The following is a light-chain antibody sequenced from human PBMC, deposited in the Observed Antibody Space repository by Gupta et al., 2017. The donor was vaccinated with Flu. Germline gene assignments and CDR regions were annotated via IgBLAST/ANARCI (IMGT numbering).Light chain of an antibody. CDR1: SSHIGSNY. V-gene: IGLV1-47*02. J-gene: IGLJ3*02. CDR3: EAWDDSLSGRWV. Sequence: QSVLTQPPSASWTPGQRVTISCSGSSSHIGSNYVYWYQQLPGTAPKLLINSNNQRPSGAPARFSASKSGASASLAISTLPSEEEAAYYCEAWDDSLSGRWVFGGGTKLTVL. CDR2: SNN.